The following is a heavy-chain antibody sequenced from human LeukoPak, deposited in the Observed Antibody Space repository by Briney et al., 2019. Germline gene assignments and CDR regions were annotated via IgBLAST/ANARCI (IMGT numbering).Heavy chain of an antibody. CDR1: GGSISSYY. D-gene: IGHD3-22*01. J-gene: IGHJ4*02. V-gene: IGHV4-59*12. CDR3: AILDMYYYDSSGRKRVDY. CDR2: IYYSGST. Sequence: PSETLSLTCTVSGGSISSYYWSWIRQPPGKGLEWIGYIYYSGSTNYNPSLKSRVTISVDTSKNQFSLKLSSVTAADTAVYYCAILDMYYYDSSGRKRVDYWGQGTLVTVSS.